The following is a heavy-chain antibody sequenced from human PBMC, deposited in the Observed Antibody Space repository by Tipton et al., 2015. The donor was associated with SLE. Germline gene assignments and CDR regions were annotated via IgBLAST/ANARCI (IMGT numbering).Heavy chain of an antibody. CDR1: GGSISTYY. J-gene: IGHJ5*02. V-gene: IGHV4-59*01. CDR3: ARDPGSSWYGEINWFDP. Sequence: TLSLTCTVSGGSISTYYWSWIRQPPGKGLEWIGYIHYGGSTNYNPSLKSRVTISVDTSKNQFSLKLTSVTAADTAVYYCARDPGSSWYGEINWFDPWGQGTLVTVSS. CDR2: IHYGGST. D-gene: IGHD6-13*01.